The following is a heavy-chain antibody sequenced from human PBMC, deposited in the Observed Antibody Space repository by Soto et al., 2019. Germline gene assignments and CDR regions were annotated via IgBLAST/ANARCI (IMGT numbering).Heavy chain of an antibody. D-gene: IGHD6-13*01. CDR1: GGSISSYY. CDR2: IYYSGSI. J-gene: IGHJ4*02. Sequence: SETLSLTCTVSGGSISSYYWSWIRQPPGEGLEWIGYIYYSGSINYNPSLKSRVTISVDTSKNQFSLKLTSVTAADAAVYYCARGISSSWYSYWGQGTLVTVSS. CDR3: ARGISSSWYSY. V-gene: IGHV4-59*01.